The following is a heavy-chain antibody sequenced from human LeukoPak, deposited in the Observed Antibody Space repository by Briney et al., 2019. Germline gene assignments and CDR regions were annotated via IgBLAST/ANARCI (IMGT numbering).Heavy chain of an antibody. V-gene: IGHV1-18*01. D-gene: IGHD5-12*01. Sequence: ASVKVSCKASGYTFTSYGISWVRQAPGQGLEWMGWISAYNGNTNYAQKLQGRVTMTTDTSTSTAYMELRSLRSDDTAVYYCARDNVHSGNDYVPREFDYWGQGTLVTVSS. CDR3: ARDNVHSGNDYVPREFDY. CDR1: GYTFTSYG. J-gene: IGHJ4*02. CDR2: ISAYNGNT.